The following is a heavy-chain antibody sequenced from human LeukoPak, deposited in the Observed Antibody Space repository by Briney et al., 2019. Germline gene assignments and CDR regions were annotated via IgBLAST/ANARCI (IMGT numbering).Heavy chain of an antibody. CDR2: VSGTSEYI. Sequence: SGGSLRLSCAASGFSFSTCSVIWVRQAPGKGLEWVSSVSGTSEYIYYADSVRGRFTISRDNAKNTVYLQMNSLRAEDTAVYYCARWYSSGWYSDYRGQGTLVTVSS. CDR3: ARWYSSGWYSDY. CDR1: GFSFSTCS. J-gene: IGHJ4*02. V-gene: IGHV3-21*06. D-gene: IGHD6-19*01.